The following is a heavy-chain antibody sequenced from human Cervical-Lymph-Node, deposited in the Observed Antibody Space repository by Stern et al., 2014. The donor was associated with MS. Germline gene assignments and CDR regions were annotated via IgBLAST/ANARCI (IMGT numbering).Heavy chain of an antibody. CDR2: VSYDGTKS. CDR1: GFTFSTYA. D-gene: IGHD6-19*01. Sequence: VQLVESGGGVVQPGRSLSLSCVASGFTFSTYAMNWVRQAPGKGLEWVAFVSYDGTKSNSTDSVKARFTISRDNSKNTLYLHMNSLRDEDTAVYFCARGGRGSGLEYWGQGALVTVSS. J-gene: IGHJ4*02. CDR3: ARGGRGSGLEY. V-gene: IGHV3-30-3*01.